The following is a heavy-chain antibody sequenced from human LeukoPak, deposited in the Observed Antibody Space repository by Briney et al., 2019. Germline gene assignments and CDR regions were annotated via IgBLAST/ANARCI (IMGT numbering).Heavy chain of an antibody. Sequence: ASVKVSCKAFGGTFGTYTISWVRQAPGQGLEWMGRILPIIHIPDYAQKFQDRVTITADTSTNTAYMELGSLRSEDTAVYYCARETEDDSIFGVVFGPLDYWGQGTLITVSS. J-gene: IGHJ4*02. V-gene: IGHV1-69*04. CDR2: ILPIIHIP. CDR1: GGTFGTYT. CDR3: ARETEDDSIFGVVFGPLDY. D-gene: IGHD3-3*01.